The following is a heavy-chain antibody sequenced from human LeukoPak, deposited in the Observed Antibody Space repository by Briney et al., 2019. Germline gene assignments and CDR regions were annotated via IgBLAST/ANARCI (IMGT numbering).Heavy chain of an antibody. Sequence: GGSLRLTCAASGFTFSNYWMHWVRQAPGKGLVWVSRINSDGSRTIYADSVKGRFTISRDNAKNTLYLQMNSLRAEDTAVYYCAKMVREFYTISYYFDYWGQGTLVTVSS. CDR1: GFTFSNYW. CDR2: INSDGSRT. J-gene: IGHJ4*02. CDR3: AKMVREFYTISYYFDY. D-gene: IGHD2-8*01. V-gene: IGHV3-74*01.